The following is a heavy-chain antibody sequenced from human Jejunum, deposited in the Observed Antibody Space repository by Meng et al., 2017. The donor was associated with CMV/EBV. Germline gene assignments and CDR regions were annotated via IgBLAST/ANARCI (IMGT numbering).Heavy chain of an antibody. Sequence: SCAASGLTFSNYGMGWVRQAPGKGLEWVSVISGSAYATYYADSVKGRFTISRDNSKNTLYLQMNSLTAEDTAVYYCAKRDTTSTWGQGTLVTVSS. CDR2: ISGSAYAT. CDR1: GLTFSNYG. CDR3: AKRDTTST. V-gene: IGHV3-23*01. D-gene: IGHD5-18*01. J-gene: IGHJ5*02.